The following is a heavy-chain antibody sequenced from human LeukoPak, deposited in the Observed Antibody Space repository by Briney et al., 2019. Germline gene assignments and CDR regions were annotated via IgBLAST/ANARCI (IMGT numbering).Heavy chain of an antibody. D-gene: IGHD5-18*01. CDR3: ARIRGYSFCDY. Sequence: ALVKVSCKASGYTFTNYAFSWVRQAPGQGLEWMGWINTNNGNTNYVKRLQGRVTMITDTSTSTAYMELRSLRSDDTAVYYCARIRGYSFCDYWGQGTLVTVSS. CDR2: INTNNGNT. CDR1: GYTFTNYA. J-gene: IGHJ4*02. V-gene: IGHV1-18*01.